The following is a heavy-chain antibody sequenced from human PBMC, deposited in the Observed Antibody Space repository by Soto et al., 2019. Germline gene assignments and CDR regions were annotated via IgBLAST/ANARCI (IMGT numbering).Heavy chain of an antibody. CDR3: TRGPPRRDGYNTN. J-gene: IGHJ4*02. CDR1: GGTFQHYA. D-gene: IGHD2-8*01. Sequence: QVQLVQSGAEVKKPGSSVKVSCKASGGTFQHYAIRWVRQAPGQGLEWMGGIIPIFDTPDYAQKFQGRVTITADKSRTIVYMELSSLRSEDTAVYYCTRGPPRRDGYNTNWGQGTLVTVSS. V-gene: IGHV1-69*06. CDR2: IIPIFDTP.